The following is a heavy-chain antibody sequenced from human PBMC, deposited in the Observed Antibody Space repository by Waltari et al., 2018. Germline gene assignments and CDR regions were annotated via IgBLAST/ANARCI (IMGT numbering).Heavy chain of an antibody. CDR2: SYHDGKT. Sequence: QVQLQESGPGLVRPSETLSLTCDVSGYFINTGFFWGWIRKAPGKGLEWIGNSYHDGKTYYTPSLKRRLMISLDTSKNQFSLRLNFVDVADTAVYYCARQTLGYCTSAACRRLETWGQGILVTVSS. CDR1: GYFINTGFF. V-gene: IGHV4-38-2*01. J-gene: IGHJ5*02. CDR3: ARQTLGYCTSAACRRLET. D-gene: IGHD2-2*03.